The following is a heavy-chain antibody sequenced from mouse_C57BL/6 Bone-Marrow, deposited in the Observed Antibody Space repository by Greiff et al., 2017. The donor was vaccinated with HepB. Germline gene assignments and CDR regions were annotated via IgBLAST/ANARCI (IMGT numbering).Heavy chain of an antibody. CDR3: ARLSYYYGSSYYWYFDV. D-gene: IGHD1-1*01. V-gene: IGHV5-6*01. Sequence: EVQRVESGGDLVKPGGSLKLSCAASGFTFSSYGMSWVRQTPDKRLEWVATISSGGSYTYYPDSVKGRFTISRDNAKNTLYPQMSSLKSEDTAMYYCARLSYYYGSSYYWYFDVWGTGTTVTVSS. CDR2: ISSGGSYT. CDR1: GFTFSSYG. J-gene: IGHJ1*03.